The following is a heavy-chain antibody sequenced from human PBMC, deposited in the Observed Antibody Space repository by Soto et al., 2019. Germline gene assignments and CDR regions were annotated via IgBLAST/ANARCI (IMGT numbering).Heavy chain of an antibody. CDR2: IYHSGST. V-gene: IGHV4-59*01. D-gene: IGHD3-22*01. J-gene: IGHJ4*02. Sequence: SETLSLTCTVSGGSINSYYWSWIRQPPGKGLEWIGYIYHSGSTKYNPSLKSRVTISVDTSKNQFSLKLSSVTAADTAVYYCARGNYYDSSGNSLPFDYWGEGTLVTVSS. CDR1: GGSINSYY. CDR3: ARGNYYDSSGNSLPFDY.